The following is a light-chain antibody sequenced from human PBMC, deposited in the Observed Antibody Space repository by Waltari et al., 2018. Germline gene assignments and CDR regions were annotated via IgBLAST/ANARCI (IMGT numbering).Light chain of an antibody. CDR3: QQSYNAPRT. CDR1: QSSSDY. CDR2: AAS. Sequence: DIQMTQSPSSLSASVGDRVTITCRASQSSSDYLNWYQQKPGKAPKLLIYAASTLQSGVPSRFSGSGSGTDFALTISSLQPEDFATYYCQQSYNAPRTFGLGTKVDIK. V-gene: IGKV1-39*01. J-gene: IGKJ3*01.